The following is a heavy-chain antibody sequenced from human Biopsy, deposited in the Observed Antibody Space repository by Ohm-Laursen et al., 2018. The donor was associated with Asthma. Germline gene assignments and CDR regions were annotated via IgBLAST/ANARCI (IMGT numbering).Heavy chain of an antibody. CDR2: ISYGGKT. CDR3: ARRITIFGVVQKGHGMDA. Sequence: SQTLSLTCTVSGGSMTPTSHYWDWIRQAPGKGLEWIGYISYGGKTSYNPSLKNRVTISRDTSKNQFSLRLTSVTAADTAVYFCARRITIFGVVQKGHGMDAWGQGTTAIVSS. D-gene: IGHD3-3*01. J-gene: IGHJ6*02. V-gene: IGHV4-39*01. CDR1: GGSMTPTSHY.